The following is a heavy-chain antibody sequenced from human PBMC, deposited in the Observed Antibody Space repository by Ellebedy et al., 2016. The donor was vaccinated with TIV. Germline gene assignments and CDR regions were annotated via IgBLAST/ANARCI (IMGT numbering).Heavy chain of an antibody. Sequence: GGSLRLSCAASGFTFSSYSMNWVHQAPGKGLEWVSYISSSSSTIYYADSVKGRFTISRDNAKNSLYLQMNSLGDEDTAVYYCARGLTMYYFDYWGQGTLVTVSS. CDR3: ARGLTMYYFDY. CDR2: ISSSSSTI. D-gene: IGHD3-10*02. J-gene: IGHJ4*02. V-gene: IGHV3-48*02. CDR1: GFTFSSYS.